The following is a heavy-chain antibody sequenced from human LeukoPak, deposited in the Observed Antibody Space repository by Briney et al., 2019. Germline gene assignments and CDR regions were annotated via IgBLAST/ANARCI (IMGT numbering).Heavy chain of an antibody. V-gene: IGHV3-48*03. Sequence: GGSLRLSCAASGFTFSSYEMNWVRQAPGKGLEWVSYISSSGSTIYYADSVRGRFTISRDNSKNTVYLQMNSLRPEDTALYYCARDKSYFGSGNYHYFDSWGQGALVIVSS. D-gene: IGHD3-10*01. CDR3: ARDKSYFGSGNYHYFDS. CDR1: GFTFSSYE. J-gene: IGHJ4*02. CDR2: ISSSGSTI.